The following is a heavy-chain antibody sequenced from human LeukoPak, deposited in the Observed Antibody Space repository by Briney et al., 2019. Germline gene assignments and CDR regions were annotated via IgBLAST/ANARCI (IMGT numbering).Heavy chain of an antibody. CDR2: ISGSGGGT. CDR3: AKRTTPYSGSYYNWFDP. J-gene: IGHJ5*02. D-gene: IGHD1-26*01. Sequence: GGSLRLSCAASGSTFSSYAMSWVRQAPGKGLEWVSAISGSGGGTYYADSVKGRFTISRDNSKNTLYLQMNSLRAEDTAVYYCAKRTTPYSGSYYNWFDPWGQGTLVTVSS. CDR1: GSTFSSYA. V-gene: IGHV3-23*01.